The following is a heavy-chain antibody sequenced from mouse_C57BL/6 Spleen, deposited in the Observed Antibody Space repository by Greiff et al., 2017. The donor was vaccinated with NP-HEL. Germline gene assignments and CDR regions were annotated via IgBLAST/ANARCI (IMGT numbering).Heavy chain of an antibody. CDR2: IDPENGDT. CDR3: TTGPYFDY. Sequence: EVQLQQSGAELVRPGASVKLSCTASGFNIKDDYMHWVKQRPEQGLEWIGWIDPENGDTEYASKFQGKATITADPSSNTAYLQLSSLTSEDTAVYYCTTGPYFDYWGQGTTLTVSS. V-gene: IGHV14-4*01. CDR1: GFNIKDDY. J-gene: IGHJ2*01.